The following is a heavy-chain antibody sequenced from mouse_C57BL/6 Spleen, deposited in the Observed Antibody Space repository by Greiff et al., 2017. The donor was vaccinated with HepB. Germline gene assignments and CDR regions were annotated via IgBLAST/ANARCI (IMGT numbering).Heavy chain of an antibody. CDR1: GYAFSSYW. CDR2: IYPGDGDT. J-gene: IGHJ2*01. D-gene: IGHD1-1*01. CDR3: ARVQPITTVVAHFDD. V-gene: IGHV1-80*01. Sequence: VKLVESGAELVKPGASVKISCKASGYAFSSYWMNWVKQRPGKGLKWIGQIYPGDGDTNYNGKFKGKATLTADKSSSTAYMQLSSLTSEDSAVYFCARVQPITTVVAHFDDWGQGTTLTVSS.